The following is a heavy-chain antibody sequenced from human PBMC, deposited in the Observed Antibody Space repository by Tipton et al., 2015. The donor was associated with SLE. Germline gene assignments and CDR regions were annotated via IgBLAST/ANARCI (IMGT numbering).Heavy chain of an antibody. V-gene: IGHV3-74*01. CDR3: SKDVYKDYAGYFDS. CDR2: IKSDGRTT. CDR1: GFTFSNYN. Sequence: SLRLSCAASGFTFSNYNTHWVRQVPGKGLLWVSRIKSDGRTTDYAASVRGRFTISRDTARNTLHLQMNSLRADDTAVYYCSKDVYKDYAGYFDSWGQGTPVTVSS. D-gene: IGHD4-17*01. J-gene: IGHJ4*02.